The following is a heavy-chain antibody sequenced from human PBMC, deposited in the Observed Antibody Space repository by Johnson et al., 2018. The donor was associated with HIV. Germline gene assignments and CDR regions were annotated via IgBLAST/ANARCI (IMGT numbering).Heavy chain of an antibody. CDR3: ARDRHLTVTYAFDI. V-gene: IGHV3-9*01. J-gene: IGHJ3*02. D-gene: IGHD4-17*01. Sequence: EVQLVESGGGLVQPGRSLRLSCAASGFTFDDYAMHWVRQAPGKGLEWVSGISWNSGRIGYADSVKGRFTISRDNSKNTLYMQMNSLRAEDTAVYYCARDRHLTVTYAFDIWGQGTMVTVSS. CDR1: GFTFDDYA. CDR2: ISWNSGRI.